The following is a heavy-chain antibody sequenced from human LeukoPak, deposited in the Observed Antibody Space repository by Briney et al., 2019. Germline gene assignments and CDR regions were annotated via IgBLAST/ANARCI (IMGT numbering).Heavy chain of an antibody. V-gene: IGHV4-59*01. D-gene: IGHD2-2*02. J-gene: IGHJ4*02. CDR2: IYYSGST. Sequence: PSETLSLTCTVSGGSISSYYWSWIRQPPGKGLEWIGYIYYSGSTNYNPSLKSRVTISVDTSENQFSLKLSSVTAADTAVYYCARAVVPAAIIDYWGQGTLVTVSS. CDR1: GGSISSYY. CDR3: ARAVVPAAIIDY.